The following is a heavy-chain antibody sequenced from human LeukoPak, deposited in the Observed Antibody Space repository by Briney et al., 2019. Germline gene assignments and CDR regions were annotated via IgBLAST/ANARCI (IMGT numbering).Heavy chain of an antibody. CDR2: ISSSSSYI. J-gene: IGHJ5*02. CDR1: GFTFSSYS. D-gene: IGHD6-6*01. V-gene: IGHV3-21*01. Sequence: GGSLRLSCAASGFTFSSYSMNWVRQASGKGLEWVSSISSSSSYIYYADSVKGRFTISRDNAKNSLYLQMNSLRAEDTAVYYCARDRRIAARPGNWFDPWGQGTLVTVSS. CDR3: ARDRRIAARPGNWFDP.